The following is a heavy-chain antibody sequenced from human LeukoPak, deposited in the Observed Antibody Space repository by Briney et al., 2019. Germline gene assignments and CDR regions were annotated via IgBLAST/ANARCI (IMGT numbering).Heavy chain of an antibody. CDR2: INPSGVST. D-gene: IGHD1/OR15-1a*01. CDR3: ARSLENSHYYYGMDV. V-gene: IGHV1-46*01. J-gene: IGHJ6*02. CDR1: GYTFTSYY. Sequence: ASVKVSCKASGYTFTSYYMHWVRQAPGQGLEWMGIINPSGVSTSYAQKFQGRVTMTRDTSTSTVYMELSSLRSEDTAVYYCARSLENSHYYYGMDVWGQGTTVTVSS.